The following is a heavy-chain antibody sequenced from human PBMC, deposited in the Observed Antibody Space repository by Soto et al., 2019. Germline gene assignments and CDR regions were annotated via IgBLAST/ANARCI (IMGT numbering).Heavy chain of an antibody. V-gene: IGHV2-5*01. D-gene: IGHD4-17*01. CDR3: ALRRNGDYDY. Sequence: QITLEESGPTLVKPTQTLTLTCTFSGFSLTTSGMGVGWIRQPPGKALEWLALIFWNDDKRYSPSLKSRLTITKDTSKNQVVLTVTSVDPVDTATYYCALRRNGDYDYWGQGTLVTVSS. J-gene: IGHJ4*02. CDR1: GFSLTTSGMG. CDR2: IFWNDDK.